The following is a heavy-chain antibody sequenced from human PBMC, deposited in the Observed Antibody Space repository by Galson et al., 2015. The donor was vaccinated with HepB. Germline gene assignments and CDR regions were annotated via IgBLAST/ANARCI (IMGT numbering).Heavy chain of an antibody. CDR2: ISSNGGST. CDR1: GFTFSSYA. CDR3: ARGPLGSVWYYYYYGMDV. Sequence: SLRLSCAASGFTFSSYAMHWVRQAPGKGLEYVSAISSNGGSTYYANSVKGRFTISRDNSKNTLYLQMGSLRAEDMAVYYCARGPLGSVWYYYYYGMDVWGQGTTVTVSS. V-gene: IGHV3-64*01. D-gene: IGHD1-14*01. J-gene: IGHJ6*02.